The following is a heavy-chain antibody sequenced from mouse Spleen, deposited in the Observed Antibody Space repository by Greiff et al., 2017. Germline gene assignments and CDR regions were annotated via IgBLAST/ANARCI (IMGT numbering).Heavy chain of an antibody. D-gene: IGHD2-2*01. CDR1: GFTFSSYY. Sequence: EVQRVESGGGLVKLGGSLKLSCAASGFTFSSYYMSWVRQTPEKRLEWVATISSGGSYTYYPDSVKGRFTISRDNAKNTLYLQMSSLRSEDTAMYYCARHEGYDYYYAMDYWGQGTSVTVSS. CDR2: ISSGGSYT. CDR3: ARHEGYDYYYAMDY. J-gene: IGHJ4*01. V-gene: IGHV5-9-3*01.